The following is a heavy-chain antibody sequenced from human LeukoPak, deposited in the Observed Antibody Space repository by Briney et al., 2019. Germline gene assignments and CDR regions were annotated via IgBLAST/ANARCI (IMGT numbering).Heavy chain of an antibody. CDR1: GYTFTGYY. CDR3: ARSSGWSRGFSGGDD. D-gene: IGHD6-19*01. V-gene: IGHV1-2*06. CDR2: INPNSGGT. Sequence: GASVKVSCKASGYTFTGYYMHWVRQAPGQGLEWMGRINPNSGGTNYAQKFQGRVTMTRDTSISTAYMELSRLRSDDTAVYYCARSSGWSRGFSGGDDWGQGTLVTVSS. J-gene: IGHJ4*02.